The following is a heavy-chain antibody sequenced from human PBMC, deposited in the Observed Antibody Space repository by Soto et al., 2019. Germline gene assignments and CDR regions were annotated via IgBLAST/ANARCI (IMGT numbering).Heavy chain of an antibody. CDR1: GFTFSTYG. CDR2: ISYDGRNT. J-gene: IGHJ4*02. CDR3: ARSPIVVVPDAPYYFDY. D-gene: IGHD2-2*01. Sequence: QVQLVESGGGVVQPGRSLRLSCEASGFTFSTYGLHRVRQAPGKGLEWVAVISYDGRNTYQTDSVKGRFIISRDNSKNTLYLQMNSLRGEDTAVYYCARSPIVVVPDAPYYFDYWGQGTLVTVSS. V-gene: IGHV3-30*03.